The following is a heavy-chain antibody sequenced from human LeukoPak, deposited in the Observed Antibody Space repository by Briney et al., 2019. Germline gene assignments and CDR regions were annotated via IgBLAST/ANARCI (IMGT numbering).Heavy chain of an antibody. CDR2: MSGSGRST. CDR3: AKMKGATYHYYYAMDV. CDR1: GLTFSSFA. J-gene: IGHJ6*04. V-gene: IGHV3-23*01. D-gene: IGHD5-24*01. Sequence: PGGSLRLSCTASGLTFSSFAMCWVRQAPGKGLEWVSAMSGSGRSTYYADTVRGRFTVSRDNSKNTLYLQMNSLRAEDTALYYCAKMKGATYHYYYAMDVWGKGTTVAVSS.